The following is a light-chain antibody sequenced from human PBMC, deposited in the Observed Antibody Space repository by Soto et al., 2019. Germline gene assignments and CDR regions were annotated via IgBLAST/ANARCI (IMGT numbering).Light chain of an antibody. CDR2: AAS. CDR1: QGITTF. V-gene: IGKV1-9*01. J-gene: IGKJ1*01. CDR3: QQLNSYPWT. Sequence: DIQLTQSRSFLSASVGDRVTITCRASQGITTFLAWYQHKPGKAPKVLIYAASTLQSGVPSRFSGSGSGTEFTLTISSLQPEDFATYYCQQLNSYPWTFGQGTKVEIK.